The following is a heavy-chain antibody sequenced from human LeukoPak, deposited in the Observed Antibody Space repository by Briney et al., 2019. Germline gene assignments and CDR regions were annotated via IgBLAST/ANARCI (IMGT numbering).Heavy chain of an antibody. CDR1: GGSISSSNW. CDR3: ARLLLWFGELPGVCNWFDP. D-gene: IGHD3-10*01. CDR2: IFHGGST. V-gene: IGHV4-4*02. J-gene: IGHJ5*02. Sequence: SETLSLTCAVSGGSISSSNWWSWVRQPPGKGLEWIGEIFHGGSTNYNPSLKSRVTISVDKSKNQFSLKLTSVTAADTAVYYCARLLLWFGELPGVCNWFDPWGQGTLVTVSS.